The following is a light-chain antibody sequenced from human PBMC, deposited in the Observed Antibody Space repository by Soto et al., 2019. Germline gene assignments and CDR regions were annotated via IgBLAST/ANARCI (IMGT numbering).Light chain of an antibody. CDR3: QQYNTYST. V-gene: IGKV1-5*01. CDR1: QNIRNL. CDR2: DAS. Sequence: DVRLSQSPSTLSAAIGDSVTITCRASQNIRNLLAWYQQKPGKAPKPLIYDASTLKTGVPSRFSGSGSGSEFNFTITGLQPDDFATYFCQQYNTYSTFGQGTRLAIK. J-gene: IGKJ5*01.